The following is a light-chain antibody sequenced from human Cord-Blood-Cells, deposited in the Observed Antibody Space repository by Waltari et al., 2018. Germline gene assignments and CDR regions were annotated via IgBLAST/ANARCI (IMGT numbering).Light chain of an antibody. Sequence: QSALTQPPSASGSPGQSVTISCTGTSSDVGGYNYVSWYQQHPAKAPKLMFYEVSKRPSGVPDRFSGSKSGNTASLTVSGLQAEDEADYYCSSYAGSNNLRVFGGGTKLTVL. CDR2: EVS. V-gene: IGLV2-8*01. J-gene: IGLJ3*02. CDR1: SSDVGGYNY. CDR3: SSYAGSNNLRV.